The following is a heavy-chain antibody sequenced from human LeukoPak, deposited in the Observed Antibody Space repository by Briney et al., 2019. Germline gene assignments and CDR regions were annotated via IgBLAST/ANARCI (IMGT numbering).Heavy chain of an antibody. CDR2: IKSKTDGGTT. Sequence: GGSLRLSCAASGFTFSNAWMSWVRQAPGKGLEWVGRIKSKTDGGTTDYAAPVKGRFTISRDDSKNTLYLQMNSLKTEDTAVYYCAKSPIWSGYYYMDVWGKGTTVTVSS. J-gene: IGHJ6*03. CDR1: GFTFSNAW. D-gene: IGHD3-3*01. V-gene: IGHV3-15*01. CDR3: AKSPIWSGYYYMDV.